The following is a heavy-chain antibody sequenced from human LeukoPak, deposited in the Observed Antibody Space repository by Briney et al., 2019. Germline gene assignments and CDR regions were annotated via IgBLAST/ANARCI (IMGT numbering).Heavy chain of an antibody. CDR2: IYYSGST. Sequence: KPSETLSLTCTVSGGSISSYYWSWIRQPPGKGLEWIGYIYYSGSTNYNPSLKSRVTISVDTSKNQFSLRLSSVTAADTAVYYCARHPYSGYDDYWGQGTLVTVSS. J-gene: IGHJ4*02. CDR3: ARHPYSGYDDY. V-gene: IGHV4-59*08. CDR1: GGSISSYY. D-gene: IGHD5-12*01.